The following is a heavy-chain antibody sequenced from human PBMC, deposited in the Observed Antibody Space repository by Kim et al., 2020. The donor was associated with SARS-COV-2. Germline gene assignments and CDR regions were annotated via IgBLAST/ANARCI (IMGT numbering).Heavy chain of an antibody. Sequence: KSRVTISVDTSKNQFSLKLSSVTAADTAVYYCARGGRLRFLEWLYGAFDIWGQGTMVTVSS. V-gene: IGHV4-59*09. J-gene: IGHJ3*02. CDR3: ARGGRLRFLEWLYGAFDI. D-gene: IGHD3-3*01.